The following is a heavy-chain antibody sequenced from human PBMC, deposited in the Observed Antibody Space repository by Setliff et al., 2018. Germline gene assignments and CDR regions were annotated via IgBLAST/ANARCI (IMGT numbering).Heavy chain of an antibody. D-gene: IGHD2-2*01. CDR2: IYYSGTT. Sequence: SATLSLTCAVSDFSFGSVYYCGWIRQPPGRGLEWIANIYYSGTTHYSPSFQSRVTMSVDKSKNQFSLNRSSVTAADTALYYCARTSTGRYFDLWGRGTLVTVSS. J-gene: IGHJ2*01. CDR1: DFSFGSVYY. V-gene: IGHV4-38-2*01. CDR3: ARTSTGRYFDL.